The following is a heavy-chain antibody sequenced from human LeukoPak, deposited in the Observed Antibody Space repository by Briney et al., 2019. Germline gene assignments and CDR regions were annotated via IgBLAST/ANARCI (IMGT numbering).Heavy chain of an antibody. CDR3: ASLGYCSSTSCYADY. D-gene: IGHD2-2*01. V-gene: IGHV1-18*01. Sequence: GASVKVSCKASGYTFTSYGISWVRQAPGQGLEWMGWISAYNGNTNYAQKLQGRVTMTTDTSTSTAYMELRSLRSDDTAVYYCASLGYCSSTSCYADYWGQGTLVTVSS. CDR1: GYTFTSYG. CDR2: ISAYNGNT. J-gene: IGHJ4*02.